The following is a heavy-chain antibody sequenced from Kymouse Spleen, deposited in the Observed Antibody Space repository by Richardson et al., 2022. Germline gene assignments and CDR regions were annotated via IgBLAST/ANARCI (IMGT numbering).Heavy chain of an antibody. D-gene: IGHD3-9*01. CDR3: AKGGGRYFDWPHYYYYGMDV. CDR1: GFTFSSYG. CDR2: ISYDGSNK. Sequence: QVQLVESGGGVVQPGRSLRLSCAASGFTFSSYGMHWVRQAPGKGLEWVAVISYDGSNKYYADSVKGRFTISRDNSKNTLYLQMNSLRAEDTAVYYCAKGGGRYFDWPHYYYYGMDVWGQGTTVTVSS. V-gene: IGHV3-30*18. J-gene: IGHJ6*02.